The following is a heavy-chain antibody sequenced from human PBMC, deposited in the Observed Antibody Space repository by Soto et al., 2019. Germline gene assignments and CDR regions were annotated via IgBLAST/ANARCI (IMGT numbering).Heavy chain of an antibody. J-gene: IGHJ6*02. Sequence: LSLPCAVSGGSISSGGYSWSWIRQPPGKGLEWIGYIYHSGSTYYNPSLKSRVTISVDRSKNQFSLKLSSVTAADTAVYYCASTIYYDSSGYPLGGGYYGMDVWGQGTTVTVSS. D-gene: IGHD3-22*01. CDR2: IYHSGST. V-gene: IGHV4-30-2*01. CDR1: GGSISSGGYS. CDR3: ASTIYYDSSGYPLGGGYYGMDV.